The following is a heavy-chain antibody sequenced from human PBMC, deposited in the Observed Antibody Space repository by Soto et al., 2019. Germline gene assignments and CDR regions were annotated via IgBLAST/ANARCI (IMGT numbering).Heavy chain of an antibody. J-gene: IGHJ3*02. D-gene: IGHD3-22*01. V-gene: IGHV4-59*01. CDR1: GGSISSYY. CDR2: IYYSGST. CDR3: ARLGDSSGYYRFSDAFDI. Sequence: SETLSLTCTVSGGSISSYYWSWIRQPPGKGLEWIGYIYYSGSTNYNPSLKSRVTISVDTSKNQFSLKLSSVTAADTAVYYCARLGDSSGYYRFSDAFDIWGQGTMVTVSS.